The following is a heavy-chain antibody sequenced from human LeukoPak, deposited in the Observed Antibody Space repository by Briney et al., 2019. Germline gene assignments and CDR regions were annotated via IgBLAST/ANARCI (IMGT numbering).Heavy chain of an antibody. Sequence: SETLSLTCTVSGGSISSYYWSWIRQPPGKGLEWIGYIYSSGSTNYNPSLKSRVTISVDTSKNQFSLKLSSVTAADTAVYYCARVRPYYYMDVWGKGTTVTVSS. CDR1: GGSISSYY. CDR3: ARVRPYYYMDV. V-gene: IGHV4-4*09. D-gene: IGHD3-10*01. CDR2: IYSSGST. J-gene: IGHJ6*03.